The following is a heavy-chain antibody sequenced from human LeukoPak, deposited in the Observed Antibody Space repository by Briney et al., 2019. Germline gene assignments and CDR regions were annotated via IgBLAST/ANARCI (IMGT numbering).Heavy chain of an antibody. CDR2: IKQDGSEK. CDR3: ARVYSEGKTSSGYYPFDY. Sequence: GGSLRLSCAASGFTFSSYWMSWVRQAPGKGLEWVANIKQDGSEKYYVDSVKGRFTISRDNAKNSLYLQMNSLRAEDTAVYYCARVYSEGKTSSGYYPFDYWGQGTLVTVSS. D-gene: IGHD3-22*01. V-gene: IGHV3-7*01. CDR1: GFTFSSYW. J-gene: IGHJ4*02.